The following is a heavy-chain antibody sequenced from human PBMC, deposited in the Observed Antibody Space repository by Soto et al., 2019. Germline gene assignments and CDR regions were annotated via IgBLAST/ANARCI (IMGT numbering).Heavy chain of an antibody. J-gene: IGHJ3*02. Sequence: ASVKVSCKASGYTFTSYYMHGVRQAPEQGLEWMGLINPRNGRPNYAQNFQDRVLMTRDTSTTTVYMELTSVISEDTAIYYCARENMGDSTAVPAIWGQGTMVTVSS. D-gene: IGHD2-21*02. CDR1: GYTFTSYY. CDR3: ARENMGDSTAVPAI. V-gene: IGHV1-46*01. CDR2: INPRNGRP.